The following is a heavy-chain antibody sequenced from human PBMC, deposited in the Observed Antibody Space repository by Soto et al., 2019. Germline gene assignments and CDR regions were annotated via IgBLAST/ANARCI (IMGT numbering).Heavy chain of an antibody. CDR2: ISGSGGST. D-gene: IGHD2-15*01. Sequence: GGSLRLSCAASGFTFSSYAMSWVRQAPGKGLEWVSAISGSGGSTYYADSVKGRFTISRDNSKNTLYLQMNSLRAEDTAVYYCAKDSFVVVVAALLDYWGQGTLVTVSS. J-gene: IGHJ4*02. CDR1: GFTFSSYA. V-gene: IGHV3-23*01. CDR3: AKDSFVVVVAALLDY.